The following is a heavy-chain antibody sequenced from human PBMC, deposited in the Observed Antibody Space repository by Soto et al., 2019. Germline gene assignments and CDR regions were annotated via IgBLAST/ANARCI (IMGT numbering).Heavy chain of an antibody. V-gene: IGHV4-31*03. CDR3: AKDVGGYYYDSSGYYSAPGYYYGMDV. J-gene: IGHJ6*02. D-gene: IGHD3-22*01. CDR2: IYYIGRA. CDR1: GGSITSDNYH. Sequence: SETLSLTCTVSGGSITSDNYHWTWIRHHPGKGLEWIGYIYYIGRAYYNPSLKSRAVISADTSGRQFFLTLTSVTAADTAVYYCAKDVGGYYYDSSGYYSAPGYYYGMDVWGQGTTVTVSS.